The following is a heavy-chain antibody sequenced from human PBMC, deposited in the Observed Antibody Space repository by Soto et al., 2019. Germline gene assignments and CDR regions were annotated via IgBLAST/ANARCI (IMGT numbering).Heavy chain of an antibody. CDR2: IYYSGST. Sequence: KTXATLSLTFTVSGGSISSYYWSWIRQPPGKGLEWIGYIYYSGSTNYNPSLKSRVTISVDTSKNQFSLKLSSVTAADTAVYYCARDKSSRGSHDAFDICGQRTMVTVSS. CDR3: ARDKSSRGSHDAFDI. CDR1: GGSISSYY. D-gene: IGHD3-16*01. V-gene: IGHV4-59*01. J-gene: IGHJ3*02.